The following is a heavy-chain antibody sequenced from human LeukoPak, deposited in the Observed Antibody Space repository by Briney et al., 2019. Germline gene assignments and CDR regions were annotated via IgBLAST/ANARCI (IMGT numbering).Heavy chain of an antibody. CDR2: ISGSGNTT. Sequence: GGSLRLSCAASAFTFSSYAMTWVRQAPGRGLEWVSVISGSGNTTFYADSVKGRFTISRDNSKNTLYLQMNRLRGEDTAVYYCARDLLRGSCCTFYSMDIWGQGTTVTVSS. CDR3: ARDLLRGSCCTFYSMDI. D-gene: IGHD2-2*01. J-gene: IGHJ6*02. CDR1: AFTFSSYA. V-gene: IGHV3-23*01.